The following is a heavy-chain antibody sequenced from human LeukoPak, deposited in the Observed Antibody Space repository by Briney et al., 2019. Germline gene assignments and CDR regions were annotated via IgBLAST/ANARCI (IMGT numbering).Heavy chain of an antibody. V-gene: IGHV1-46*01. CDR1: GYTLTELS. CDR3: ARDAGTYYYGSGSSFDY. Sequence: ASVKVSCKVSGYTLTELSMHWVRQAPGQGLEWMGIITPSGGSTSYAQKFQGRVTMTRDTSISTAYMELSRLRSDDTAVYYCARDAGTYYYGSGSSFDYWGQGTLVTVSS. D-gene: IGHD3-10*01. J-gene: IGHJ4*02. CDR2: ITPSGGST.